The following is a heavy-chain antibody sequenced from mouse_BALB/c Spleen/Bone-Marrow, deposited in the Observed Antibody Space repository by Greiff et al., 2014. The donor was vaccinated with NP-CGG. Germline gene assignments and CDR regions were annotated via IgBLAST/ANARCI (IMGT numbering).Heavy chain of an antibody. CDR2: INPSNGGT. J-gene: IGHJ4*01. V-gene: IGHV1S16*01. CDR3: TRGRRDAMDY. Sequence: VQLQQSGAELVKPGASVKLSCKASGYTFTSYYMYWVKQRPGQGLEWIGEINPSNGGTNFNEEFKSKATLTVDKSSSTAYMQLSSLTSGDSAVYYCTRGRRDAMDYWGQGTSVTVSS. CDR1: GYTFTSYY.